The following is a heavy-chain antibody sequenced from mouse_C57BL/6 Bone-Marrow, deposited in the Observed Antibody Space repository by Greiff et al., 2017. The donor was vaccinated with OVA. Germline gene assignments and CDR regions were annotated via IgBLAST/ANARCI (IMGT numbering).Heavy chain of an antibody. CDR1: GFTFSDYG. J-gene: IGHJ1*03. CDR2: ISSGSSTI. D-gene: IGHD4-1*01. CDR3: ASVTGTRGYFDV. V-gene: IGHV5-17*01. Sequence: EVQGVESGGGLVKPGGSLKLSCAASGFTFSDYGMHWVRQAPEKGLEWVAYISSGSSTIYYADTVKGRFTISRDNAKNTLFLQMTSLRSEDTAMYHCASVTGTRGYFDVWGTGTTVTVSS.